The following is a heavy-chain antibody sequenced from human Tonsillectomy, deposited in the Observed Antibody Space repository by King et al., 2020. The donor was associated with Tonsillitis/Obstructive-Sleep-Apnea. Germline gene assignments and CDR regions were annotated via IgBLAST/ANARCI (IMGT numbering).Heavy chain of an antibody. V-gene: IGHV3-33*01. Sequence: VQLVESGGGVVQPGRSLRLSCAASGFTFSSYGMHWVRQAPGKGLEWVAVIWCDGSNKYYADSVKGRFTISRDNSKNTLYLQMNSLRAEDTAVYYCAGGNLGYCSSTSCPPYYYYMDVWGKGTTVTVSS. CDR3: AGGNLGYCSSTSCPPYYYYMDV. D-gene: IGHD2-2*01. CDR1: GFTFSSYG. CDR2: IWCDGSNK. J-gene: IGHJ6*03.